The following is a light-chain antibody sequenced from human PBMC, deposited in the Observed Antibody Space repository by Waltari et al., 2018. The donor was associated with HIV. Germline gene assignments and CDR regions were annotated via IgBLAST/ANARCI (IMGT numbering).Light chain of an antibody. CDR2: EVT. J-gene: IGLJ1*01. CDR1: RRALINYNF. CDR3: SSYAGSDNPYV. V-gene: IGLV2-8*01. Sequence: QSALPQPPSASGSPGQSVTIPCTGTRRALINYNFVPWYQQYPGKAPKLIIFEVTKRPSGVPDRFSGSKSGDTASLTVSGLQAEDEADYYCSSYAGSDNPYVFGSGTKVTVL.